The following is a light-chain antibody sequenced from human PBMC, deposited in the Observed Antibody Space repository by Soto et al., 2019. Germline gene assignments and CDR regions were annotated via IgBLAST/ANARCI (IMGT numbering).Light chain of an antibody. CDR3: VLYMGGGISV. CDR2: STN. J-gene: IGLJ2*01. CDR1: SGSVSTSYY. Sequence: QTVVTQEPSFSVSPGGTVTLTCGLSSGSVSTSYYPSWYQQTPGQAPRTLIYSTNTRSSGVPNRFSGSILGNKAALTITGAQADDESDYYCVLYMGGGISVFGGGTKLTFL. V-gene: IGLV8-61*01.